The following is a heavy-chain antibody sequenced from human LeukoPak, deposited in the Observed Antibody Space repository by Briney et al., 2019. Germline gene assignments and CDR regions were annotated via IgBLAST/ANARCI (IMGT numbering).Heavy chain of an antibody. Sequence: SETLSLTCTVSGGSISSGSYYWSWIRQPAGKGLEWIGRIYTSGSTNYNPSLKSRVTISVDTSKNQFPLKLSSVTAADTAVYYCARSVLDPDYYYYMDVWGKGTTVTVSS. CDR3: ARSVLDPDYYYYMDV. J-gene: IGHJ6*03. CDR1: GGSISSGSYY. CDR2: IYTSGST. V-gene: IGHV4-61*02.